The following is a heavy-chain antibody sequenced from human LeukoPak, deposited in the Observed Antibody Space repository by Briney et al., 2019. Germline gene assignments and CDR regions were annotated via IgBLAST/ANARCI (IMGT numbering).Heavy chain of an antibody. V-gene: IGHV3-74*01. J-gene: IGHJ5*02. CDR3: ARDRGGGNDH. Sequence: GGSLRLSCAASGFTFSSCWMHWVRQAPGKGLVWVSHISSDGSTRSYADSVKGRFTISRDNTNNTLYLQMTSLRAEDTAVYYCARDRGGGNDHWGQGTLVTDSS. CDR1: GFTFSSCW. D-gene: IGHD3-10*01. CDR2: ISSDGSTR.